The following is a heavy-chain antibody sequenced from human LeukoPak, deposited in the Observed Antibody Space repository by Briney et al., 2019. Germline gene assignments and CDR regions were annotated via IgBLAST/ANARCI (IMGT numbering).Heavy chain of an antibody. CDR1: GNTLTDLS. J-gene: IGHJ4*02. Sequence: ASVKVSCKVSGNTLTDLSIHWVRQAPEKGLDWMGGFDPEDAEVIYAEKFQDRVTMTEDPSTDTAYLELSSLRSEDAAIYYCAAEGQWSLVHYFNSWGQGTLVTVSS. CDR3: AAEGQWSLVHYFNS. D-gene: IGHD2-15*01. CDR2: FDPEDAEV. V-gene: IGHV1-24*01.